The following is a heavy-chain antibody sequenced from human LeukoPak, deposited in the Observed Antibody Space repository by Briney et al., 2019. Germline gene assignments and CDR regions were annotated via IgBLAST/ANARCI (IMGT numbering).Heavy chain of an antibody. D-gene: IGHD1-1*01. V-gene: IGHV1-69*02. CDR3: ARSLHWNDVRSNAFDI. CDR2: IIPILGIA. J-gene: IGHJ3*02. CDR1: GYTFTSYY. Sequence: GASVKVSCKASGYTFTSYYMHWVRQAPGQGLEWMGRIIPILGIANYAQKFQGRVTITADKSTSTAYMELSSLRSEDTAVYYCARSLHWNDVRSNAFDIWGQGTMVTVSS.